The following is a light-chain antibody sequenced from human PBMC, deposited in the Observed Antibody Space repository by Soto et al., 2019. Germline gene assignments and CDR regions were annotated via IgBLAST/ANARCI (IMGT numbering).Light chain of an antibody. CDR2: DAS. CDR1: QSISSW. V-gene: IGKV1-5*01. CDR3: QQYNSYTPTWT. Sequence: DIQVTKSASTLSASVGDRVTITCRASQSISSWFAWYQQKPGKAPKLLIYDASSLEIGVPSRFSGSGSGTEFTLTISSLQPDDFATYYCQQYNSYTPTWTFGQGTKVDIK. J-gene: IGKJ1*01.